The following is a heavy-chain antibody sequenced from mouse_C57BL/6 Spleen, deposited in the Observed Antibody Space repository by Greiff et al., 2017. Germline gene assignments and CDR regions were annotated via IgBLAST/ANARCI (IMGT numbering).Heavy chain of an antibody. Sequence: EVQVVESGGGLVKPGGSLKLSCAASGFTFSDYGMHWVRQAPEKGLEWVAYISSGSSTIYYADTVKGRFTISRDNAKNTLFLQMTSLRSEDTAMYYCAPIYYDYDWYFDVWGTGTTVTVSS. V-gene: IGHV5-17*01. CDR2: ISSGSSTI. CDR1: GFTFSDYG. CDR3: APIYYDYDWYFDV. J-gene: IGHJ1*03. D-gene: IGHD2-4*01.